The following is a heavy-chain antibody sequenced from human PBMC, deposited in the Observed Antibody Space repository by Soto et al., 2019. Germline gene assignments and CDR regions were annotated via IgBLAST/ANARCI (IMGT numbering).Heavy chain of an antibody. CDR2: IWYDGSNK. Sequence: GGSLRLSCAASGFTFSSYGMHWVRQAPGKGLEWVAVIWYDGSNKYYADSVKGRFTISRDNSKNTLYLQMNSLRAEDTAVYYCARVFVEMATLTGGYYYYGMDVWGQGTTVTVSS. CDR1: GFTFSSYG. J-gene: IGHJ6*02. D-gene: IGHD5-12*01. CDR3: ARVFVEMATLTGGYYYYGMDV. V-gene: IGHV3-33*01.